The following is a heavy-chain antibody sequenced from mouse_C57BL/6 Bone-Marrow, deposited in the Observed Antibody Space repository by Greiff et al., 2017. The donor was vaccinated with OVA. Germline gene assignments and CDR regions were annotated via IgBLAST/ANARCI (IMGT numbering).Heavy chain of an antibody. D-gene: IGHD2-5*01. CDR3: TRGYSNCYAMDY. V-gene: IGHV1-15*01. Sequence: QVQLQQSGAELVRPGASVTLSCKASGYTFTDYEMHWVKQTPVHGLEWIGAIDPGTGGTAYNQTFKGKAILTADKSSSTAYMELRSLTSEDSAVYYCTRGYSNCYAMDYWGQGTAVTVSS. CDR2: IDPGTGGT. J-gene: IGHJ4*01. CDR1: GYTFTDYE.